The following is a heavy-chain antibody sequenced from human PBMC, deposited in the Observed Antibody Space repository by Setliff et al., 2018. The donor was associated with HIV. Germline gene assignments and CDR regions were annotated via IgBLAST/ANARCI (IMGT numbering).Heavy chain of an antibody. V-gene: IGHV3-43*01. D-gene: IGHD1-26*01. Sequence: GGSLRLSCAASGFTFDDHTMNWVRQVPGKGLEWLLLISWDGSSTFYADSVQGRFTISRDNSKNTLFLQMNSLRPEDTAVYYCARDPILGGPDFFDYWGQGTLVTVSS. CDR1: GFTFDDHT. CDR3: ARDPILGGPDFFDY. J-gene: IGHJ4*02. CDR2: ISWDGSST.